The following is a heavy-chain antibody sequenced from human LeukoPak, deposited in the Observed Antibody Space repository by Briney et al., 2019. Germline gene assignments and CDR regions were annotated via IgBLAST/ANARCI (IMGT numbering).Heavy chain of an antibody. V-gene: IGHV3-33*06. J-gene: IGHJ4*02. CDR1: GFTFSTYG. Sequence: GRSLRLSCAASGFTFSTYGMHWVRQAPGKGLEWVAVIWYDGSNKYYADSVKGRFTISRDNSKNTLYLQMNSLRAEDTAVYYCAKDFERQWLVNPLDYWGQGTLVTVSS. CDR3: AKDFERQWLVNPLDY. D-gene: IGHD6-19*01. CDR2: IWYDGSNK.